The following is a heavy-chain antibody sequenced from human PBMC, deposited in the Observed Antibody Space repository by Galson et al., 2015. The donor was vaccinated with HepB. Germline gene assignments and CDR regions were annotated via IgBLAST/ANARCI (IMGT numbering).Heavy chain of an antibody. Sequence: SLRLSCAASGFTFSDYYMSWIRQAPGKGLEWVSYISSSSSYINYADSVKGRFTTSRDNAKNSLYLQMNSLRAEDTAVYYCARDTTMVRGVIDYWGQGTLVTVSS. CDR2: ISSSSSYI. CDR1: GFTFSDYY. V-gene: IGHV3-11*05. CDR3: ARDTTMVRGVIDY. D-gene: IGHD3-10*01. J-gene: IGHJ4*02.